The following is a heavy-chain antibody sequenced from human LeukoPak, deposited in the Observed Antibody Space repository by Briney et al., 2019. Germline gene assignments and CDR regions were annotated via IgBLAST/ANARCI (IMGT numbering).Heavy chain of an antibody. V-gene: IGHV1-2*02. CDR2: INPNSGGT. CDR1: GYTFTGYY. CDR3: ARAAATRWFDP. J-gene: IGHJ5*02. Sequence: ASVKVSCKASGYTFTGYYMHWVRQAPGQGLEWMGWINPNSGGTNYAQKFQGRVTMTRDTSISTAYMELSSLRSEDTAVYYCARAAATRWFDPWGQGTLVTVSS.